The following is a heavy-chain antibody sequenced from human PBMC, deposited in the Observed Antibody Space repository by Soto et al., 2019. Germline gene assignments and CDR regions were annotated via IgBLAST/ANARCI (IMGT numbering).Heavy chain of an antibody. Sequence: PSETLSLTCTVSGASINSGGYYWNWVRLLPGRGVEWIGYIYFTGNTYYNPSLESRVTISLDTPQNQFSLELNSVSAADTAVSSCVSAHAWGVLLAYWGQGALVTVS. CDR1: GASINSGGYY. V-gene: IGHV4-31*03. D-gene: IGHD3-16*01. CDR2: IYFTGNT. CDR3: VSAHAWGVLLAY. J-gene: IGHJ4*02.